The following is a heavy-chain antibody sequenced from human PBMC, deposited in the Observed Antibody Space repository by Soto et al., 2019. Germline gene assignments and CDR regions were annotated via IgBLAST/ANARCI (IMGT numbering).Heavy chain of an antibody. CDR2: IESSGST. V-gene: IGHV4-31*03. CDR1: GASISSGVYY. CDR3: AGAVNDCDSRGYRTSYFDY. D-gene: IGHD3-22*01. Sequence: KASETLSLTCTVSGASISSGVYYWTWIRQHPGKGLEWIGYIESSGSTFFNPSLKSRVAISVDPPKSHFSLNLNSVTAADTAIYYCAGAVNDCDSRGYRTSYFDYWGHGTLVTVSS. J-gene: IGHJ4*01.